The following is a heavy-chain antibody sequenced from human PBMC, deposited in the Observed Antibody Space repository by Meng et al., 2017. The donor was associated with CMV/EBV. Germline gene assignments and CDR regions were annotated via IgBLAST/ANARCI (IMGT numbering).Heavy chain of an antibody. CDR3: ARVVPSSSYYSSLKYYYGMDV. V-gene: IGHV3-11*01. Sequence: GESLMISRAASGFTFSDYYMSWIRQAPGKGLERISYISNSGSIIYYADSVKGRFTISRDNAKNSLYLQMNSLRAEDTAVYYCARVVPSSSYYSSLKYYYGMDVWGQGTTVTVSS. J-gene: IGHJ6*02. CDR2: ISNSGSII. CDR1: GFTFSDYY. D-gene: IGHD3-22*01.